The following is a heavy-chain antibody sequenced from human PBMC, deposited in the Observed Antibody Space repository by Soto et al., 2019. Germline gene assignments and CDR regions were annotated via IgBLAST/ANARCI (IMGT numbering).Heavy chain of an antibody. CDR1: GYASSNND. V-gene: IGHV1-8*01. CDR3: ARMATSGTLNWFDP. CDR2: MNPNSGNG. Sequence: ASVKVSCKASGYASSNNDISWLRQATGQGLEWMGWMNPNSGNGGYAQKFQGRVTMTRDTSTSTAYMELSSLASDDTAIYYCARMATSGTLNWFDPWGQGTLVTVPQ. J-gene: IGHJ5*02.